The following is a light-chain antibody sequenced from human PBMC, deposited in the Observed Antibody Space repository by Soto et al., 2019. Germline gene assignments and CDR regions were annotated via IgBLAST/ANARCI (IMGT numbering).Light chain of an antibody. CDR2: TAS. CDR3: QQSDSTPQT. J-gene: IGKJ4*01. CDR1: QSINSF. V-gene: IGKV1-39*01. Sequence: DVQMTQPPSSMYGSVADRVTITCRASQSINSFLNWYQQKPGKAPKILIHTASSLQSGVPSRFSGSESGTDFTLTISSLQTEELATYDCQQSDSTPQTCGGGTKLEIK.